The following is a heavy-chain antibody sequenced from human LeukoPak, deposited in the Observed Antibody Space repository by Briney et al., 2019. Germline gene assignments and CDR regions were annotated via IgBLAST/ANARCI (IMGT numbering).Heavy chain of an antibody. J-gene: IGHJ4*02. V-gene: IGHV3-33*01. Sequence: GGSLRLSCAASGFTFSSYVMHWVRQAPGKGLEWVAVIWYDGSNKYYADSVKGRFTISRDNSKNTLYLQMNSLRAEDTAVYYCARGQYSSSWIPDYWGQGTLVTVSS. D-gene: IGHD6-13*01. CDR2: IWYDGSNK. CDR1: GFTFSSYV. CDR3: ARGQYSSSWIPDY.